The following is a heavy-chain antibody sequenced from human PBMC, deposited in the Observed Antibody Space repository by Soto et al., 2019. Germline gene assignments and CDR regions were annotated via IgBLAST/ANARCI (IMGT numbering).Heavy chain of an antibody. CDR3: AKDTYYHDSSGYYVFDY. V-gene: IGHV3-30*18. CDR1: GFTFSSYG. D-gene: IGHD3-22*01. J-gene: IGHJ4*02. CDR2: ISYDGSNK. Sequence: QVQLVESGGGVVQPGRSLRLSCAASGFTFSSYGVLWVRQAPGKGLEWVALISYDGSNKYYADSVKGRFTISRDNSKNTLYLQMNSLRAEDAAVYYCAKDTYYHDSSGYYVFDYWGQGTLVTVYS.